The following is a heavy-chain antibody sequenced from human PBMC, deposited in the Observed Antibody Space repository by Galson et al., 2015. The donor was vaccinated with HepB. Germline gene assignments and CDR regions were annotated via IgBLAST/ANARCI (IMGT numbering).Heavy chain of an antibody. V-gene: IGHV3-21*01. CDR2: ITVTGSYM. Sequence: SLRLSCAASGFTFSTYSMSWVRQAPGKGLEWVSSITVTGSYMYYADSLRGRFTISRDDAKNSVYLLMNSLRGEDTAVYYCARIVRSDGSYSCPFDLWGQGTLVTVSS. J-gene: IGHJ4*02. CDR1: GFTFSTYS. D-gene: IGHD1-26*01. CDR3: ARIVRSDGSYSCPFDL.